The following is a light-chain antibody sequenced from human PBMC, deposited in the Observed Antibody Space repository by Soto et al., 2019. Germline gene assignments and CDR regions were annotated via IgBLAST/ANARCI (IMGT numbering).Light chain of an antibody. CDR2: GAS. CDR3: QLTYNAPLT. V-gene: IGKV1-39*01. Sequence: IQMTQSPSSLSATVGDRVTITCRASQSISTYLNWYHQKPGKAPQLLIYGASTLQSGVPSRFSGSGSGTDFTLTISSLQPEDFATYYCQLTYNAPLTFGGGGKVDIK. CDR1: QSISTY. J-gene: IGKJ4*01.